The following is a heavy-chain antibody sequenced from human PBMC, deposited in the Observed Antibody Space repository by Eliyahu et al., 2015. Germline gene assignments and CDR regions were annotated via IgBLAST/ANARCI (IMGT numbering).Heavy chain of an antibody. CDR2: INSDGSST. D-gene: IGHD1-7*01. Sequence: EVQLVESGGGLVQPGGSLRLSCAASGFTFSSYGSTWVRQAPGKGLVWVSRINSDGSSTSYADSVKGRFTISRDNAKNTLYLQMNSLRAEDTAVYYCARARSNWNYDWFDPWGQGTLVTVSS. J-gene: IGHJ5*02. CDR3: ARARSNWNYDWFDP. V-gene: IGHV3-74*01. CDR1: GFTFSSYG.